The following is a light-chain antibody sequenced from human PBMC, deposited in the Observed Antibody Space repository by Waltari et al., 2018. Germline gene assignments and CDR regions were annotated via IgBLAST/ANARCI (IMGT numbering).Light chain of an antibody. Sequence: ALTQSPATLSLSPGERANLSCRASQSVSSYLAWYQQKPGQAPRLLIYDASNRATGIPARFGGSGSGTDFTLTISSLEPEDFAVYYCQQRSNWPITFGQGTRLEIK. CDR1: QSVSSY. J-gene: IGKJ5*01. V-gene: IGKV3-11*01. CDR2: DAS. CDR3: QQRSNWPIT.